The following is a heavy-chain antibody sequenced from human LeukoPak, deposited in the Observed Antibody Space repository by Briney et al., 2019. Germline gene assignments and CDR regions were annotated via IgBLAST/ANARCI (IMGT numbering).Heavy chain of an antibody. D-gene: IGHD3-16*01. CDR3: AKRRSSGGGVFDY. J-gene: IGHJ4*02. V-gene: IGHV3-23*01. Sequence: GGSLRLSCAASGFTFSSYAINWVRQAPGKGLEWVSAISGSGGSTYYADSVKGRFTISRDSSKNTLYLQMNSLRAEDTAVYYCAKRRSSGGGVFDYWGQGTLVTVSS. CDR2: ISGSGGST. CDR1: GFTFSSYA.